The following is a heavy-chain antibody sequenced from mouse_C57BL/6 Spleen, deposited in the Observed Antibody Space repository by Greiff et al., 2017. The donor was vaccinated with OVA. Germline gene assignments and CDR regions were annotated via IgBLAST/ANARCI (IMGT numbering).Heavy chain of an antibody. CDR2: IYPGDGDT. CDR3: ARWDGPFAY. D-gene: IGHD2-3*01. Sequence: QVQLQQSGPELVKPGASVKISCKASGYAFSSSWMNWVKQRPGKGLEWIGRIYPGDGDTNYNGKFKGKATLTADKSSSTAYMQLSSLTSEDSAVYFCARWDGPFAYWGQGTLVTVSA. V-gene: IGHV1-82*01. CDR1: GYAFSSSW. J-gene: IGHJ3*01.